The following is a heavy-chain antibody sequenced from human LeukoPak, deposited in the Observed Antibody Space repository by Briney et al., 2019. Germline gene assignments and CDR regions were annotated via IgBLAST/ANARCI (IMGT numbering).Heavy chain of an antibody. D-gene: IGHD2-2*01. CDR1: GYTFTSYA. Sequence: ASVKVSCKASGYTFTSYAMHWVRQAPGQRLEWMGWINAGNGNTKYSQKFQGRVTITRDTSASTAYMELSSLRSEDTAVYYCARAGCSSTSCHDAFDIWGQGTMVTVSS. J-gene: IGHJ3*02. V-gene: IGHV1-3*01. CDR3: ARAGCSSTSCHDAFDI. CDR2: INAGNGNT.